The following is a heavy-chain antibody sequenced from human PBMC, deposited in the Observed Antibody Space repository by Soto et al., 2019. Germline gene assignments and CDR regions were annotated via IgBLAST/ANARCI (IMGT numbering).Heavy chain of an antibody. J-gene: IGHJ4*02. D-gene: IGHD7-27*01. V-gene: IGHV3-33*01. CDR3: VRDLLGSGGHFDY. Sequence: LRLSCAASGFIFSSFGMHWVRQAPGKGLEWVAHIWYDGSNTYYADSVKGRFTISRDNSRNTLSLQMNSLRAEDTAVYHCVRDLLGSGGHFDYWGQGTPVTVSS. CDR2: IWYDGSNT. CDR1: GFIFSSFG.